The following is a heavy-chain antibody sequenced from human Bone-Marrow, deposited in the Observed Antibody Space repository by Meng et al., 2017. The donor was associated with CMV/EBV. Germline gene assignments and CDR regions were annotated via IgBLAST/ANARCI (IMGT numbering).Heavy chain of an antibody. CDR2: IKQDGSDE. V-gene: IGHV3-7*01. CDR3: ARDKDIVVES. J-gene: IGHJ4*02. D-gene: IGHD2-2*01. Sequence: GGSLRLSCAASGFTLGNYLMSWVRQAPGKGLEWVANIKQDGSDEYYVDSVKGRFTISRDNARNSLYLQMSSLRAEDTAVYYCARDKDIVVESWGQGTLVTVSS. CDR1: GFTLGNYL.